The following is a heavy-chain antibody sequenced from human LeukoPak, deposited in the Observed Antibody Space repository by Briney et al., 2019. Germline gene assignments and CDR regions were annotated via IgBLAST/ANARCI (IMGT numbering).Heavy chain of an antibody. J-gene: IGHJ4*02. V-gene: IGHV3-64D*09. CDR3: LRDATGAGDF. CDR2: ITSDGGTT. CDR1: GFTFSNYA. Sequence: GGSLRLSCSASGFTFSNYAMHWVRQTPGKRLEYVSAITSDGGTTYYADSPKGRFTISRDNSKNTLYLQMSSLRTEDTAEYYCLRDATGAGDFWGQGTLVTVSS. D-gene: IGHD3-10*01.